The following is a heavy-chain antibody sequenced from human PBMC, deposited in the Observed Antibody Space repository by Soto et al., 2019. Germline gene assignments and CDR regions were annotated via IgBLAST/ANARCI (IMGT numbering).Heavy chain of an antibody. CDR2: IYYSGST. J-gene: IGHJ6*02. V-gene: IGHV4-59*01. Sequence: PSETLSLTCTVSGCSISSYYWSWIRQPPGKGLEWIGYIYYSGSTNYNPSLKSRVTISVDTSKNQFSLKLSSVTAADTAVYYCARNPCGGSGGSCYSGGYYYYYSGMDVWGQGTTVTVPS. CDR1: GCSISSYY. CDR3: ARNPCGGSGGSCYSGGYYYYYSGMDV. D-gene: IGHD2-15*01.